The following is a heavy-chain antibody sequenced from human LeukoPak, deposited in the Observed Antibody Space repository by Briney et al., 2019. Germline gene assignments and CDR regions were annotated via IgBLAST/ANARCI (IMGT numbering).Heavy chain of an antibody. CDR1: GFTFSSYG. J-gene: IGHJ4*02. D-gene: IGHD5-18*01. CDR2: IRYDGSNK. Sequence: PGGSLRLSCAASGFTFSSYGMHWVRQAPGKGLEWVAFIRYDGSNKYYADSVKGRFTISRDNSKNTLYLQMNSLRAEDTAVYYCAKYRGYSYGLNFDYWGQGTLVTVSS. CDR3: AKYRGYSYGLNFDY. V-gene: IGHV3-30*02.